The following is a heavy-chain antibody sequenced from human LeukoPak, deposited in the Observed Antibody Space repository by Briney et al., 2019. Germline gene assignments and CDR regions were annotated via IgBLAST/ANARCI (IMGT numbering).Heavy chain of an antibody. D-gene: IGHD6-19*01. J-gene: IGHJ6*02. CDR1: GYTFTSYA. CDR3: ARDQTPAVAGLDYYYGMDV. CDR2: INAGNGNT. V-gene: IGHV1-3*01. Sequence: ASVKVSCKASGYTFTSYAMHWVRQAPGQRLEWMGWINAGNGNTKYSQKFQGRVTITRDTSASTAYMGLSSLRSEDTAVYYCARDQTPAVAGLDYYYGMDVWGQGTTVTVSS.